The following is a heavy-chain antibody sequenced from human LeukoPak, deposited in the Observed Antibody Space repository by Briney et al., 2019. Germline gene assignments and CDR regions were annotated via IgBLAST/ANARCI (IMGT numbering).Heavy chain of an antibody. CDR3: ARDITGGSNY. V-gene: IGHV4-39*07. CDR1: GGSISSSTHY. D-gene: IGHD3-3*01. J-gene: IGHJ4*02. CDR2: IYYSGST. Sequence: SETLSLTCTVSGGSISSSTHYWGWIRQPPGKGLEWIGSIYYSGSTYYNPSLKSRATLSVDTSKNQFSLNLTSVNPTDTAVFYCARDITGGSNYWGQRTLVTVSS.